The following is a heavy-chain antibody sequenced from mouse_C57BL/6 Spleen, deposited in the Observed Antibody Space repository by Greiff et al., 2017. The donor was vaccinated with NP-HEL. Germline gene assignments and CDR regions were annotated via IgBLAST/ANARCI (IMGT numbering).Heavy chain of an antibody. CDR1: GYTFTDYY. CDR3: AFYDGYYVFAY. CDR2: INPNNGGT. J-gene: IGHJ3*01. Sequence: EVQLQQSGPELVKPGASVKISCKASGYTFTDYYMNWVKQSHGKSLEWIGDINPNNGGTSYNQKFKGKATLTVDKSSSTAYMELRSLTSEDSAVYYCAFYDGYYVFAYWGQGTLVTVSA. V-gene: IGHV1-26*01. D-gene: IGHD2-3*01.